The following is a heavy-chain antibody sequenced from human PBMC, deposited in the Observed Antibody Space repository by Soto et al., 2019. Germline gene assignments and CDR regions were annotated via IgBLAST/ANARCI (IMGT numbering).Heavy chain of an antibody. Sequence: GGSLRLSCAASGFTFSNAWMSWVRQAPGKGLEWVGRIKSKTDGGTTDFAAPVKGRFTISRDDSKNTLYLQMNSLKTEDTAVYYCTTDYYYYDNSGYYYFDYWGQGTLVTVSS. CDR3: TTDYYYYDNSGYYYFDY. V-gene: IGHV3-15*01. CDR1: GFTFSNAW. J-gene: IGHJ4*02. CDR2: IKSKTDGGTT. D-gene: IGHD3-22*01.